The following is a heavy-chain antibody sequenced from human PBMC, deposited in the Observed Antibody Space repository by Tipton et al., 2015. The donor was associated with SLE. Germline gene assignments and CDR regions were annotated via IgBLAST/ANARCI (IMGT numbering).Heavy chain of an antibody. D-gene: IGHD3-9*01. CDR3: VRDDWGFDY. Sequence: SLRLSCSASGFIFSSYPMHWVRQAPGKGLEYLSVISGDGGGTYYADSVKGRFTVSRDNSKNTLYLQMSSLRPEDTAVYYCVRDDWGFDYWGQGALVNVSS. J-gene: IGHJ4*02. CDR2: ISGDGGGT. CDR1: GFIFSSYP. V-gene: IGHV3-64D*06.